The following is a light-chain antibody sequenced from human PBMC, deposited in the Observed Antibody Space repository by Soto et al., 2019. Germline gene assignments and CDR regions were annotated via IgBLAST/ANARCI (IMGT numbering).Light chain of an antibody. CDR3: QQYNNWPPWT. J-gene: IGKJ1*01. CDR1: QSVSSN. CDR2: GAS. Sequence: EIVMTQSPATLSVSPGERATLSYRASQSVSSNLAWYQQKPGQAPRLLIYGASTRATGIPARFSGSGSGTEFTLPISSLQSEDFAVYYCQQYNNWPPWTFGQGTKVEIK. V-gene: IGKV3-15*01.